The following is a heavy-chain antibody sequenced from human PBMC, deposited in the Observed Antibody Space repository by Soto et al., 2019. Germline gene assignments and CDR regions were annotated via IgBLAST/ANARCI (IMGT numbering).Heavy chain of an antibody. D-gene: IGHD2-2*01. J-gene: IGHJ6*02. Sequence: ASVKVSCKASGYTFTGYYMHWVRQAPGQGLEWMGWINPNSGGTNYAQKFQGWVTMTRDTSISTAYMELSRLRSDDTAVYYCAREGYCSSTSCRSDYGMDVWGQGTTVTVSS. CDR3: AREGYCSSTSCRSDYGMDV. CDR1: GYTFTGYY. V-gene: IGHV1-2*04. CDR2: INPNSGGT.